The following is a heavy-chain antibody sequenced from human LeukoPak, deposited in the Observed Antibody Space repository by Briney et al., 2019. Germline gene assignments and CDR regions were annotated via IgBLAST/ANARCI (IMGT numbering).Heavy chain of an antibody. CDR2: TYYRSKWYN. J-gene: IGHJ4*02. CDR1: GDSVPTNSAA. V-gene: IGHV6-1*01. CDR3: ARDRWANWNYVDY. Sequence: SQTLSLTCAISGDSVPTNSAAWNWIRQSPSRGLEWLGRTYYRSKWYNDYAVSVKSRIIINPDTSKNPFSLQLNSVTPADTAVYYCARDRWANWNYVDYWGQGTLVTVSS. D-gene: IGHD1-20*01.